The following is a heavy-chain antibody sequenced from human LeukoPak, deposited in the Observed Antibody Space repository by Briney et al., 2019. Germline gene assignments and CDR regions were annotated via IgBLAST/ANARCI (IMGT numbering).Heavy chain of an antibody. Sequence: SVKVSCKASGGTFSSYAMSWVRQAPGQGLEWMGGIIPIFGTANYAQKFQGRVTITADESTSTAYMELSSLRSEDTAVYYCASGGGFGELQVDYWGQGTLVTVSS. CDR2: IIPIFGTA. J-gene: IGHJ4*02. CDR1: GGTFSSYA. V-gene: IGHV1-69*13. CDR3: ASGGGFGELQVDY. D-gene: IGHD3-10*01.